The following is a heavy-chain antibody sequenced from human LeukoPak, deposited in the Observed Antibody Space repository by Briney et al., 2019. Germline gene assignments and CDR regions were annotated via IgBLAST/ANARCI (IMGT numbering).Heavy chain of an antibody. CDR2: INQEGSEK. J-gene: IGHJ3*01. CDR3: ARGFDGANAFDL. Sequence: PGGSLRLSCAASGFTFTTYWMNWVRQAPGKGLEWVANINQEGSEKYYVDSVKGRFTVSRDNAKDSLYLQMNSLRAEDTAVYYCARGFDGANAFDLWGQGTMVTVSS. V-gene: IGHV3-7*01. CDR1: GFTFTTYW.